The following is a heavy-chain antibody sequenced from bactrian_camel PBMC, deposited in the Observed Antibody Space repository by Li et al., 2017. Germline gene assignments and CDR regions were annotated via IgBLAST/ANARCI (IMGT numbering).Heavy chain of an antibody. V-gene: IGHV3S54*01. CDR3: AAPNNLGASSCYYNLFIRSGSY. J-gene: IGHJ4*01. D-gene: IGHD2*01. CDR1: GIKYQNTC. CDR2: IYTGDGST. Sequence: HVQLVESGGGSMQAGGSLSLSCAASSGIKYQNTCMGWFRQYPGRNDRVGVAVIYTGDGSTFYADSVKGRFAISQDSTKNTLFLTMNTLKPEDTAMYYCAAPNNLGASSCYYNLFIRSGSYWGQGTQVTVS.